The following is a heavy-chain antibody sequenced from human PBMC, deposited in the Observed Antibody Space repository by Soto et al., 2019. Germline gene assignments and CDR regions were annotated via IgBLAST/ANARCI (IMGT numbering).Heavy chain of an antibody. CDR1: GYSFTSSW. J-gene: IGHJ4*01. D-gene: IGHD6-6*01. CDR2: IDPSDSYI. CDR3: ARRGSSSSFFYYC. V-gene: IGHV5-10-1*01. Sequence: GQPLKISCQGSGYSFTSSWISWVRQIPGEGLEWMGRIDPSDSYINYTPPFQGRVTISADKSISTAYLQWSSLKASDTAMYYCARRGSSSSFFYYCCGQGTLVTLSS.